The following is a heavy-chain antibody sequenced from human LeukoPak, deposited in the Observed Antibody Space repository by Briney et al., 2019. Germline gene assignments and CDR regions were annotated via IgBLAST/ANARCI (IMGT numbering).Heavy chain of an antibody. V-gene: IGHV4-34*01. CDR1: GFTFSSYA. CDR3: ARKLPGRGGYFDY. Sequence: GSLRLSCAASGFTFSSYAMSWVRQAPGKGLEWIGEINHSGSTNYNPSLKSRVTISVDTSKNQFSLKLSSVTAADTAVYYCARKLPGRGGYFDYWGQGTLVTVSS. J-gene: IGHJ4*02. D-gene: IGHD3-10*01. CDR2: INHSGST.